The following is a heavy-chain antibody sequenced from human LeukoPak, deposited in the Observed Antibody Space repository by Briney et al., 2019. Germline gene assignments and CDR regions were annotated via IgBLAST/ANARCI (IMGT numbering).Heavy chain of an antibody. J-gene: IGHJ6*03. CDR3: ARDPTDYYGSRSYYYYYMDV. Sequence: ASVKVSCKASGYTFTGYYMHWVRQAPGQGLEWMGWINPNSGGTNYAQKFQGRVTMTRDTSISTAYMELSRLRSDDTAVYYCARDPTDYYGSRSYYYYYMDVWGKGTTVTVSS. CDR1: GYTFTGYY. D-gene: IGHD3-10*01. CDR2: INPNSGGT. V-gene: IGHV1-2*02.